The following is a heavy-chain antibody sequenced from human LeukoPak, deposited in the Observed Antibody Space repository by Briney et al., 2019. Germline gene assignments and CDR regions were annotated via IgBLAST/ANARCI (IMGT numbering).Heavy chain of an antibody. CDR3: ATTLKQYSSGWYYFDY. CDR1: GFAFSSYA. Sequence: PGGSLRLSCAASGFAFSSYAMSWVRQAPGKGLEWVSAISGSGGSTYYADSVKGRLTISRDNSKNTLYLQMNSLRAEDTAIYYCATTLKQYSSGWYYFDYWGQGTLVTVSS. CDR2: ISGSGGST. V-gene: IGHV3-23*01. D-gene: IGHD6-19*01. J-gene: IGHJ4*02.